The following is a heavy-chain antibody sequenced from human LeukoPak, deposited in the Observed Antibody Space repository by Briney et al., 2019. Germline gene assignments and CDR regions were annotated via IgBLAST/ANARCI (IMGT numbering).Heavy chain of an antibody. V-gene: IGHV6-1*01. CDR1: GDSVSSNSAA. CDR2: TYFRSKWYN. CDR3: AKEYCRNTSCYAFEYYYGMDV. J-gene: IGHJ6*02. D-gene: IGHD2-2*01. Sequence: SQTLSLTCAISGDSVSSNSAAWNWIRQSPSRGLEWLGRTYFRSKWYNDYALSVKSRITINPDTSKNQFSLQLNSVTPEDTAVYYCAKEYCRNTSCYAFEYYYGMDVWGQGTTVTVSS.